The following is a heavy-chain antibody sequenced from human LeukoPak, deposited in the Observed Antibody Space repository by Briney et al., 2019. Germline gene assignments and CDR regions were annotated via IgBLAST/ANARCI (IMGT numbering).Heavy chain of an antibody. CDR3: ARDLGGYYYDSSGYSGYYYMDV. Sequence: GGSLRLSCAASGFTVSSNYMSWVRQAPGKGLEWVSVIYSGGSTYYADSVKGRFTISRDNAKTSLYLQMNSLRAEDTAVYYCARDLGGYYYDSSGYSGYYYMDVWGKGTTVTVSS. CDR1: GFTVSSNY. D-gene: IGHD3-22*01. V-gene: IGHV3-66*01. J-gene: IGHJ6*03. CDR2: IYSGGST.